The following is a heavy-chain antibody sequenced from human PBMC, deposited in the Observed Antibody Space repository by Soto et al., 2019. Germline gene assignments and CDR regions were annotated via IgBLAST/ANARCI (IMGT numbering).Heavy chain of an antibody. J-gene: IGHJ4*02. V-gene: IGHV3-23*01. Sequence: EVQLLESGGGLVQPGGSLRLSCAASGFTFSNYAMTWVRQAPGKGLEWVSVISGSGGSTYYADSVKGRFTSSRDNSKNTLYLQMNSLRAEDTAVYYCAKRTLTSCSPFDYWGQGALVTLSS. CDR1: GFTFSNYA. D-gene: IGHD2-2*01. CDR3: AKRTLTSCSPFDY. CDR2: ISGSGGST.